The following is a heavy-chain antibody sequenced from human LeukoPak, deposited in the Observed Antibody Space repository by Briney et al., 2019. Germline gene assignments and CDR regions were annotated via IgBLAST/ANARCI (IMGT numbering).Heavy chain of an antibody. CDR1: GFTFSSYG. CDR2: IRYDRSNK. CDR3: AKDAYSSGPDI. J-gene: IGHJ6*04. Sequence: GGSLRLSCAASGFTFSSYGMHWVRQAPGKGLEWVAFIRYDRSNKYYADSVKGRFTISRDNSKNTLYLQMSSLRAEDTAVYYCAKDAYSSGPDIWGKGTTVTISS. V-gene: IGHV3-30*02. D-gene: IGHD6-19*01.